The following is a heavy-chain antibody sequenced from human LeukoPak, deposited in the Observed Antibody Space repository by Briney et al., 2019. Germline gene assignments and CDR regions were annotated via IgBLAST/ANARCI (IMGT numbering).Heavy chain of an antibody. V-gene: IGHV5-51*01. CDR1: GYSFTSYW. CDR2: IYPGDSDT. D-gene: IGHD3-22*01. CDR3: ARRIGYYDSSGPNFDY. J-gene: IGHJ4*02. Sequence: GESLKISCKGSGYSFTSYWIGWVRQMPGKGLEWMGIIYPGDSDTRYSPSFQGQVTISADKSISTAYLQWSSLKASDTAMYYCARRIGYYDSSGPNFDYWGQGTLVTVSS.